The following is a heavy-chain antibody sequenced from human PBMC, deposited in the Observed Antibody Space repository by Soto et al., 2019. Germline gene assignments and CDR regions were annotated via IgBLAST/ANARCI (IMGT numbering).Heavy chain of an antibody. V-gene: IGHV4-59*01. CDR3: ATSTCGGDCYPLFQH. J-gene: IGHJ1*01. Sequence: LTCTVSGGSISSYYWSWIRQPPGKGLERIGYIYYSGSTNYNPSLKSRVTISVDTSKNQFSLKLSSVTAADTAVYYCATSTCGGDCYPLFQHWGQGTLVTVSS. CDR2: IYYSGST. D-gene: IGHD2-21*02. CDR1: GGSISSYY.